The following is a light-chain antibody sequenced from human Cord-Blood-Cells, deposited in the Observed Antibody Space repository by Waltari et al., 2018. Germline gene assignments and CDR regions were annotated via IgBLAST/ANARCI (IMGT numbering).Light chain of an antibody. Sequence: EIVLTQSPATLSLSPGERATLSCRASQSVSSYLAWYQQKPGQAPRLLIYDASNRATGSPARFSGSGSGTDFTLAISSLEPEDFAVYYCQQRSNWLTFGGGNKVAIK. CDR1: QSVSSY. CDR3: QQRSNWLT. V-gene: IGKV3-11*01. J-gene: IGKJ4*01. CDR2: DAS.